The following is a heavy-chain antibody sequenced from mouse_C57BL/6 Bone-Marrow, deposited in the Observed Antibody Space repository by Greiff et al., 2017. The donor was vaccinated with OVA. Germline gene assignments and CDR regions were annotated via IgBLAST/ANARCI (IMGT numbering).Heavy chain of an antibody. D-gene: IGHD2-5*01. CDR2: SRNKANDYTT. CDR3: ARDAYYSNRYYAMDY. J-gene: IGHJ4*01. CDR1: GFTFSDFY. Sequence: EVKLVESGGGLVQSGRSLRLSCATSGFTFSDFYMEWVRQAPGKGLEWIAASRNKANDYTTEYSASVKGQFIVSRDTSQSILYLQMNAMRAEDTAIYYCARDAYYSNRYYAMDYWGQGTSVTVSS. V-gene: IGHV7-1*01.